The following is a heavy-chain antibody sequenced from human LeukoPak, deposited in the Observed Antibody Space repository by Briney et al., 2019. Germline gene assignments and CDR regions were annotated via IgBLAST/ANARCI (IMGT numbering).Heavy chain of an antibody. CDR3: ARENMPAARFYYYYYMDV. CDR2: INPNSGGT. V-gene: IGHV1-2*02. D-gene: IGHD2-2*01. CDR1: GYTFTGYY. J-gene: IGHJ6*03. Sequence: ASVKVSCKASGYTFTGYYMHWVRQAPGQGLEWMGWINPNSGGTNYAQKFQGRVTMTRDTSISTAYMELSRLRSDDTAVYYCARENMPAARFYYYYYMDVWGKGTTVTVSS.